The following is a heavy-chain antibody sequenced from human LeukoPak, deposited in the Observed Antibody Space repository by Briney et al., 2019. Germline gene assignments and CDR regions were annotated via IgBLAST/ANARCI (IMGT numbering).Heavy chain of an antibody. CDR2: IYYSGST. J-gene: IGHJ3*02. CDR3: ARVVGRWRAAFDI. Sequence: SQSLSLTCTVSGGSISSGGYYWSWIRRHPGKGLEWIGYIYYSGSTYYNPSLKSRVTISVDTSKNQFSLKLSSVTAADTAVYYCARVVGRWRAAFDIWGQGTMVTVSS. V-gene: IGHV4-31*03. D-gene: IGHD4-23*01. CDR1: GGSISSGGYY.